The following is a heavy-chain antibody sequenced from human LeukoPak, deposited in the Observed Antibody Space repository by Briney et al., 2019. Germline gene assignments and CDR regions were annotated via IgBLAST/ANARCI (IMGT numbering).Heavy chain of an antibody. Sequence: GGSLRLSCAASGFTFSNFWMHWVRQAPGKGLVWVALIYGDGSFTRYADSVKGRFTISRDNAKNTVYLQMNSLRVEDTAVYYCARVPYCSSTSCFSGIDYWGQGTLVTVSS. CDR3: ARVPYCSSTSCFSGIDY. CDR1: GFTFSNFW. V-gene: IGHV3-74*01. D-gene: IGHD2-2*01. J-gene: IGHJ4*02. CDR2: IYGDGSFT.